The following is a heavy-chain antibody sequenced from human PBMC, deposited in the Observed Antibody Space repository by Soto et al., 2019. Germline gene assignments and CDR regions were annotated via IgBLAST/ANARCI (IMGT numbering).Heavy chain of an antibody. CDR1: GAALSSGGYF. J-gene: IGHJ5*02. CDR2: IYYSGGT. V-gene: IGHV4-61*08. Sequence: TSETLSLTCTVYGAALSSGGYFYTWVRQPPGKGLEWLGYIYYSGGTNYNPSLKSRVTISLDKSKSQFSLRLISVTAADTAVYYCTREQSDDNYFDPWGQGTLVTVSS. CDR3: TREQSDDNYFDP. D-gene: IGHD6-19*01.